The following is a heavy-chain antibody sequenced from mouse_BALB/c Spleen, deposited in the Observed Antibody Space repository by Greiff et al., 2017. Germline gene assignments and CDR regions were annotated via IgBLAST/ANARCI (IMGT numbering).Heavy chain of an antibody. CDR1: GYAFSSSW. D-gene: IGHD2-4*01. Sequence: VQLQQSGPELVKPGASVKISCKASGYAFSSSWMNWVKQRPGQGLEWIGRIYPGDGDINYNGKFKGKATLTADKSSSTAYMQLSSLTSVDSAVYFCARLGMITLDYWGQGTTLTVSS. CDR2: IYPGDGDI. J-gene: IGHJ2*01. V-gene: IGHV1-82*01. CDR3: ARLGMITLDY.